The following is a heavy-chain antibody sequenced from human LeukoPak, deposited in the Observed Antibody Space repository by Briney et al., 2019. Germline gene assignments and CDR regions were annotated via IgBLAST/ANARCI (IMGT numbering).Heavy chain of an antibody. D-gene: IGHD6-13*01. V-gene: IGHV1-2*02. CDR1: RYIFTSYY. CDR2: INPNNGGT. J-gene: IGHJ4*02. Sequence: GASVKVSCTASRYIFTSYYIHWVRQAPGQGLEWMGWINPNNGGTKYAQKFQGRVTMTSDTSISTAYMELSRLRSDDTAVYYCARDRGSSWYGDYWGQGTLVTVSS. CDR3: ARDRGSSWYGDY.